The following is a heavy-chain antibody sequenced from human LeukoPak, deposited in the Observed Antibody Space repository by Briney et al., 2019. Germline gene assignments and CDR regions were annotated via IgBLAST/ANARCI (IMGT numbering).Heavy chain of an antibody. Sequence: ASVKVSCKASGYTFTSYGISWVRQAPGQGLEWMGWINPNSGGTNYQGRVTMTRDTSISTVYMELSRLRSDDTAVYYCARLEKYDILTGHFYAFDIWGQGTMVTVSS. CDR3: ARLEKYDILTGHFYAFDI. J-gene: IGHJ3*02. D-gene: IGHD3-9*01. CDR2: INPNSGGT. CDR1: GYTFTSYG. V-gene: IGHV1-2*02.